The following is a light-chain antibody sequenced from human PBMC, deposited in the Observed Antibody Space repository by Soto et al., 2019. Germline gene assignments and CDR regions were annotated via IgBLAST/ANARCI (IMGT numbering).Light chain of an antibody. CDR3: QQYHDWPTIT. CDR1: ESIRSD. Sequence: EIVMTQSPDILSVPPGDRATLSCRASESIRSDLAWYQQKPGQAPRLLIFGGSIRAADIPARFSGSGSGTEFTHTIGTLQSEDFAIYYCQQYHDWPTITFGQGTRLETK. J-gene: IGKJ5*01. CDR2: GGS. V-gene: IGKV3-15*01.